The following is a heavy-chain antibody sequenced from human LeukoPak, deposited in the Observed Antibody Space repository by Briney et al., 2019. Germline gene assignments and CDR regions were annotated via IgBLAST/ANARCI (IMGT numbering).Heavy chain of an antibody. CDR1: GGSISSSSYY. D-gene: IGHD3-9*01. V-gene: IGHV4-39*01. J-gene: IGHJ5*02. CDR3: ASLEEENYDILTGSLTWFDP. Sequence: SETLSLTCTVSGGSISSSSYYWGWIRQPPGKGLEWIGSIYYSGSTYYNPSLKSRVTISVETSKNQFSLKLSSVTAADTAVYYCASLEEENYDILTGSLTWFDPWGQGTLVTVSS. CDR2: IYYSGST.